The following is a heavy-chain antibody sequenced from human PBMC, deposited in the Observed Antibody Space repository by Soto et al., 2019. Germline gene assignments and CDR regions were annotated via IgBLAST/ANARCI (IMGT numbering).Heavy chain of an antibody. D-gene: IGHD3-16*01. Sequence: GGSLRLSCAASGFTFSSYEMNWVRQAPGKGLEWVSYISSSGSTIYYADSVKGRFTISRDNAKNSLYLQMNSLRAEDTAVYYCARDEKSFWDYYYYYGMDVWGQGTTVTVSS. J-gene: IGHJ6*02. CDR3: ARDEKSFWDYYYYYGMDV. V-gene: IGHV3-48*03. CDR2: ISSSGSTI. CDR1: GFTFSSYE.